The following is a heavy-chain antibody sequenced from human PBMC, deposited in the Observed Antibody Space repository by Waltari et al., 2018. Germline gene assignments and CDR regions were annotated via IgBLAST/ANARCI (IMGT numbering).Heavy chain of an antibody. J-gene: IGHJ3*02. V-gene: IGHV4-31*03. D-gene: IGHD6-6*01. Sequence: QVQLQESGPGLVTPSQTLSLTCTVSGGSISSGGYYWSWIRQHRGKGLEWSGYIYCSGRTYDNPSLKSRVTISVDTSKNEFSLKLSSVTAADTAVYYCARDSYSSSSGALFAFDIWGQGTMVTVSS. CDR3: ARDSYSSSSGALFAFDI. CDR2: IYCSGRT. CDR1: GGSISSGGYY.